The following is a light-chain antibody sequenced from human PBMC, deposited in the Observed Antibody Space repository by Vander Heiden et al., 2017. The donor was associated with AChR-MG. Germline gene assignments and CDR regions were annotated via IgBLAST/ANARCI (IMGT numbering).Light chain of an antibody. CDR2: GGS. CDR1: QTISTF. CDR3: QQTDNTPRA. Sequence: LPFTPSPPPLSSSVGDRVTITCRASQTISTFLNWFQQRPGRAPKLLIYGGSNLQSGVPFRFSGTGSGTDYTLTISSLHPEDFATYYCQQTDNTPRAFGQRTKVEL. J-gene: IGKJ1*01. V-gene: IGKV1-39*01.